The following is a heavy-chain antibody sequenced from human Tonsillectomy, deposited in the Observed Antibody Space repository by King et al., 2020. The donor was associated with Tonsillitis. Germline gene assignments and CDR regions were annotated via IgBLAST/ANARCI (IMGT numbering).Heavy chain of an antibody. CDR3: ARDLSLLWFGELSD. CDR1: GFTFSSYA. CDR2: ISYDGSNK. V-gene: IGHV3-30*04. Sequence: VQLVESGGGVVQPGRSLRLSCAASGFTFSSYAMHWVRQAPGKGLEWVAAISYDGSNKYYADSVKGRFTISRDNSKNTLYLQMNSLRAEDTAVYYCARDLSLLWFGELSDWGQGTLVTVSS. J-gene: IGHJ4*02. D-gene: IGHD3-10*01.